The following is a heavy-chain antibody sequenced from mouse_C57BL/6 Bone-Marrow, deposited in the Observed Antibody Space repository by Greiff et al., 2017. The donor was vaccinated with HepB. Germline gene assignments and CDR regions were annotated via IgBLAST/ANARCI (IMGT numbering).Heavy chain of an antibody. D-gene: IGHD2-4*01. J-gene: IGHJ4*01. CDR1: GYTFTDYY. CDR2: INPNNGGT. Sequence: VQLQQSGPELVKPGASVKISCKASGYTFTDYYMNWVKQSHGKSLEWIGDINPNNGGTSYNQKFKGKATLTVDKSSSTAYMELRSLTSEDSAVYYCARNKGLRDYYAMDYWGQGTSVTVSS. V-gene: IGHV1-26*01. CDR3: ARNKGLRDYYAMDY.